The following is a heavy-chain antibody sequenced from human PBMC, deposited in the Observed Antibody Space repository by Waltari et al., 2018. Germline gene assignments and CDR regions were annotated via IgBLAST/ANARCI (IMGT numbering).Heavy chain of an antibody. V-gene: IGHV3-11*01. Sequence: QVQLVESGGGLVKPGGSLSLSCSASGFTFSAYYLPWIRQAPGKGLEWVSYISMSGSTIYYADSVKGRFTISRDNAKNSLYLQMNSLRAEDTAVYYCAREGGTEPFDPWGQGTLVTVSS. J-gene: IGHJ5*02. CDR2: ISMSGSTI. CDR3: AREGGTEPFDP. CDR1: GFTFSAYY. D-gene: IGHD3-16*01.